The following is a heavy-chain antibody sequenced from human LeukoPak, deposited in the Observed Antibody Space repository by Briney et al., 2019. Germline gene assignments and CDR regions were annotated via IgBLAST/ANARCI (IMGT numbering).Heavy chain of an antibody. CDR1: GFTVSSNY. V-gene: IGHV3-53*01. Sequence: GGSLRLSCAASGFTVSSNYMSWVRQAPGKGLEWVSVIYSGGSTYYADSVKGRFTISRDNSKNTLYLQMNSLRAEDTAVYYCASGSPLNWFDPWGQGTLVTVFS. CDR3: ASGSPLNWFDP. CDR2: IYSGGST. D-gene: IGHD1-26*01. J-gene: IGHJ5*02.